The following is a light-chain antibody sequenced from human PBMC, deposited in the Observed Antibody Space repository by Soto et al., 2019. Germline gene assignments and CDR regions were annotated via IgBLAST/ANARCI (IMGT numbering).Light chain of an antibody. CDR3: QKYGSSSFT. CDR2: GAS. Sequence: EIVLTQSPGTLSLSPGERATLSCRASQSVSSSYLAWYQQKPGQAPRLLIYGASSRATGIPDRFSGSGSGTDFTLTSSRLEPEDFAVYYFQKYGSSSFTFGGGTKVEIK. CDR1: QSVSSSY. V-gene: IGKV3-20*01. J-gene: IGKJ4*01.